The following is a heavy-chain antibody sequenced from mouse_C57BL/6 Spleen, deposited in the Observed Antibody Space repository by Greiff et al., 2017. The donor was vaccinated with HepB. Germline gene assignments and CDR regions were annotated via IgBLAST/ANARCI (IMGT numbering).Heavy chain of an antibody. Sequence: QVQLQQSGPELVKPGASVKITCKASGYAFSSSWMNWVKQRPGKGLEWIGRITPGDGDTNYNGKLKGKATLTADKSSSPAYMQLSSLTSEDSAVYFCARSEETWFAYWCQGTLVTVSA. CDR1: GYAFSSSW. CDR3: ARSEETWFAY. CDR2: ITPGDGDT. J-gene: IGHJ3*01. V-gene: IGHV1-82*01.